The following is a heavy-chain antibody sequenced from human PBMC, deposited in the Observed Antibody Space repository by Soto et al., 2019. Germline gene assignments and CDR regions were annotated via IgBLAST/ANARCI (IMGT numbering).Heavy chain of an antibody. D-gene: IGHD3-22*01. CDR3: ASIYDSSGYYYGNNWFDP. CDR1: GASISSGDYY. CDR2: IYDSGST. Sequence: SETLSLTCSVSGASISSGDYYWSWIRQHPGKGLEWIGYIYDSGSTYYNPSLKSRVTISVDTSKNQFSLKLSSVTAADAAVYYCASIYDSSGYYYGNNWFDPWGQGTLVTVSS. J-gene: IGHJ5*02. V-gene: IGHV4-31*03.